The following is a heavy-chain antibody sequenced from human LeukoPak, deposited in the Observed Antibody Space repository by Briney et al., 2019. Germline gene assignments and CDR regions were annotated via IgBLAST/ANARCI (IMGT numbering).Heavy chain of an antibody. D-gene: IGHD3-10*01. CDR2: TSSDLNVK. CDR1: GFTFRNYV. J-gene: IGHJ4*02. Sequence: GGSLRLSCAASGFTFRNYVIHWVRQAAGKGLEWVAVTSSDLNVKLYADSVKGRFTISRDNSRSTLYLQMNSLRPEDTAIYYCAREGYYGSGSPPSLYFDYWGQGTLVTVSS. CDR3: AREGYYGSGSPPSLYFDY. V-gene: IGHV3-30-3*01.